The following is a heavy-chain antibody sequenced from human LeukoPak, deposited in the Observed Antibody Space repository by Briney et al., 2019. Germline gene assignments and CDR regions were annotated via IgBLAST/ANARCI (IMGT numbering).Heavy chain of an antibody. D-gene: IGHD3-9*01. Sequence: PGGSLRLSCAASGFTVSSNAMSWVRQAPGKGLEWVSAISGSGDSTYYADSVKGRFTISRDNSKNTLYLQMNSLRAEDTAVYYCAKRGYFDCFDYWGQGTLVTVSS. J-gene: IGHJ4*02. CDR2: ISGSGDST. V-gene: IGHV3-23*01. CDR3: AKRGYFDCFDY. CDR1: GFTVSSNA.